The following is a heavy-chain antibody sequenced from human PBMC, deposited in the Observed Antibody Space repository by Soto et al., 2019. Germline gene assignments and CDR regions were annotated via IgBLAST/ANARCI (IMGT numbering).Heavy chain of an antibody. CDR1: GGSISSSSYY. CDR3: ARQFFGDGYNYDFDY. D-gene: IGHD5-12*01. CDR2: IYYSGST. V-gene: IGHV4-39*01. J-gene: IGHJ4*02. Sequence: PSETLSLTCTVSGGSISSSSYYWGWIRQPPGKGLEWIRSIYYSGSTYYNPSLKSRVTISVDTSENQFSLKLSSVTAADTAVYYCARQFFGDGYNYDFDYWGQGTLVTSPQ.